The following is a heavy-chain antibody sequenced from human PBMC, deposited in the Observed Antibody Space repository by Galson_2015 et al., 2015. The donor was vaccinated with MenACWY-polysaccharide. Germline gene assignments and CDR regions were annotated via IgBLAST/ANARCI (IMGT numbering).Heavy chain of an antibody. CDR2: IYHDGRT. CDR3: AERPIRASGGGLDV. CDR1: GGSISRSYW. Sequence: LSLTCSVSGGSISRSYWWTWVRQPPGKGLEWIGEIYHDGRTAYIPSLKSRITVSLDKAKNQVSLRLISVTAADTAVYYCAERPIRASGGGLDVWGQGTTVTVS. D-gene: IGHD3-10*01. J-gene: IGHJ6*02. V-gene: IGHV4-4*02.